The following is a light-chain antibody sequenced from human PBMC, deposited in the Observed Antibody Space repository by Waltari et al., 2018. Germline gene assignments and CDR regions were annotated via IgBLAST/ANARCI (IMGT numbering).Light chain of an antibody. CDR3: QQYYGPPYN. J-gene: IGKJ2*01. CDR1: HSVLDYFNNKDA. CDR2: LAS. V-gene: IGKV4-1*01. Sequence: DIMMTQSPDVLAVSLGERASIKCKSSHSVLDYFNNKDALAWDPQKAGQPPRLLIHLASTRETGVPDRFSGGGAGTDFTLTISSLQAEDAALYYCQQYYGPPYNFGQGTRLEIK.